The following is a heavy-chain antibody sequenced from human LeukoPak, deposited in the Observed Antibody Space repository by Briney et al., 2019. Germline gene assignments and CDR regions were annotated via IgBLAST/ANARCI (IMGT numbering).Heavy chain of an antibody. CDR2: IYYSGST. CDR1: GGSISSYY. CDR3: ARERPVDIVATIFDY. V-gene: IGHV4-59*01. D-gene: IGHD5-12*01. J-gene: IGHJ4*02. Sequence: PSETLSLTCTVSGGSISSYYWSWIRQPPGKGLEWIGYIYYSGSTNYNPSLKSRVTISVDTSKNQFSLKLSSVTAADTAVYYCARERPVDIVATIFDYWGQGTLVTVSS.